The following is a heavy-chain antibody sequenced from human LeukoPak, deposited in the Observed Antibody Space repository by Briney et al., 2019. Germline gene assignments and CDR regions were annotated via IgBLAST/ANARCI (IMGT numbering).Heavy chain of an antibody. CDR2: IYYSGRT. Sequence: SETLSLTCTVSGGSISSSSYYWGWIRQPPGKGLEWIGSIYYSGRTSYNPSLKSRVTISVDTSKNQFSLKLSSVTAADTAVYYCARAVATVTMYYFDYWGQGTLVTVSS. V-gene: IGHV4-39*07. CDR1: GGSISSSSYY. CDR3: ARAVATVTMYYFDY. D-gene: IGHD4-17*01. J-gene: IGHJ4*02.